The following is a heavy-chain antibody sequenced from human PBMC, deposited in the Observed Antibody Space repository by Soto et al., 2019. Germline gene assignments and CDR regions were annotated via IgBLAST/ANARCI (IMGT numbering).Heavy chain of an antibody. CDR2: ISYDGSNK. V-gene: IGHV3-30-3*01. Sequence: GGSLRLSCAASGSTFSSYAMHWVRQAPGKGLEWVAVISYDGSNKYYADSVKGRFTISRDNSKNTLYLQMNSLRAEDTAVYYCAREAFGVYYFDYWGQGTLVTVSS. J-gene: IGHJ4*02. CDR3: AREAFGVYYFDY. CDR1: GSTFSSYA. D-gene: IGHD2-8*01.